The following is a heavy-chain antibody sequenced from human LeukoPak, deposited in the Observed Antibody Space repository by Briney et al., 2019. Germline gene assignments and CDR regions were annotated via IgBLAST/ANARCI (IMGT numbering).Heavy chain of an antibody. V-gene: IGHV3-21*01. J-gene: IGHJ4*02. CDR1: GFSFSRSS. D-gene: IGHD3-22*01. CDR2: ITASSTYI. CDR3: AREYYYDENAGNY. Sequence: GGSLGLSCAASGFSFSRSSMGWVRQAPGKGLEWVSSITASSTYIYYADSVKGRFTISRDNVEKSVYLQMNSLRAEDTAVYYCAREYYYDENAGNYWGQGTLVTVSS.